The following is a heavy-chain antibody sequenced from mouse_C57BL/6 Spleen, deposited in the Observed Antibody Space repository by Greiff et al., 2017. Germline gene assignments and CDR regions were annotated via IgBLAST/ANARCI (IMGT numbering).Heavy chain of an antibody. Sequence: EVHLVESGGDLVKPGGSLKLPCAAPGFTFSSYGMSWVRQTPDKRLEWVATISSVGSYTYYPDSVKGRFTISRNNAKNSLSMQLSSLKSEDTAMYYWARLPGSSFGYFDVWGTGTTVTVSS. J-gene: IGHJ1*03. CDR3: ARLPGSSFGYFDV. D-gene: IGHD1-1*01. CDR2: ISSVGSYT. V-gene: IGHV5-6*01. CDR1: GFTFSSYG.